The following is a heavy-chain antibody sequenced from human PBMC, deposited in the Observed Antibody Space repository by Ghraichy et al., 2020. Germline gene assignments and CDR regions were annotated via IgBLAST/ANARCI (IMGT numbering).Heavy chain of an antibody. J-gene: IGHJ4*02. Sequence: GGSLRLSCAASGFTFANYAMNWVRQTPGKGLEWISYNSASSAHIRYADSVKGPFTVSRDNAKNSLYLQMNSLRVEDAAIYYCARDPSHGSTYYNYYDFWGRGTLVTVSS. D-gene: IGHD3-10*01. CDR3: ARDPSHGSTYYNYYDF. CDR1: GFTFANYA. V-gene: IGHV3-48*01. CDR2: NSASSAHI.